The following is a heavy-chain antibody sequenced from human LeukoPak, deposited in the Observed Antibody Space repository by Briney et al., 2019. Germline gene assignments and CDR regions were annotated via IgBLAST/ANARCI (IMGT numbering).Heavy chain of an antibody. CDR1: GYTFTGYY. CDR3: ARDGPAAGHAFDY. Sequence: GASVKVSCKASGYTFTGYYMHWVRQAPGQGLEWMGWINPNSGGTNYAQKFQGRVTMTRDTSISTAYMELSRLRSDDTAVYYCARDGPAAGHAFDYWGQGTLVTVSS. V-gene: IGHV1-2*02. CDR2: INPNSGGT. J-gene: IGHJ4*02.